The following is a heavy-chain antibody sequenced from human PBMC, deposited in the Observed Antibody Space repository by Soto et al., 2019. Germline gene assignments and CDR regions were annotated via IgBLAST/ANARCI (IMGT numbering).Heavy chain of an antibody. Sequence: EVQLLESGGGLVQPGGSLRLSCAASGFTFSSYAMSWVRQAPGKGLEWVSAISGSGGSTYYADSVKGRFTISRDNSKNTLYLQMNSLRAEDTAVYYCARPTSGYDFWFGGMDVWGQGTTVTVSS. CDR2: ISGSGGST. D-gene: IGHD3-3*01. J-gene: IGHJ6*02. V-gene: IGHV3-23*01. CDR1: GFTFSSYA. CDR3: ARPTSGYDFWFGGMDV.